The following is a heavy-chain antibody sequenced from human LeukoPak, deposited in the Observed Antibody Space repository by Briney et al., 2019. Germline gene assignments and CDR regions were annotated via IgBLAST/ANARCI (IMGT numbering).Heavy chain of an antibody. J-gene: IGHJ4*02. CDR1: GFTFSNYA. CDR2: ITKSGGDT. V-gene: IGHV3-23*01. Sequence: GGSLRLSCAASGFTFSNYAMSWVRQTPGRGLEWVSAITKSGGDTFHADSVKGRFSISRDNSKNTLYLQMNSLRAEDTAVYYCARADSMIVVVTTFDYWGQGTLVTVSS. CDR3: ARADSMIVVVTTFDY. D-gene: IGHD3-22*01.